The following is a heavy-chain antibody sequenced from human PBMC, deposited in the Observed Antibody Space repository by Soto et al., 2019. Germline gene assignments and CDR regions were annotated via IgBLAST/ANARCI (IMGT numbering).Heavy chain of an antibody. Sequence: GGSLRLSCSVSGFTFSDYGMHRVRQAPGEGLQWVAVISSDGRDEQYADSVKGRFTVSRDNSKSTFYLQMNSLSPEDTAVYSCARQEAGSYFDFWGHGTLVTVSS. D-gene: IGHD1-26*01. CDR3: ARQEAGSYFDF. J-gene: IGHJ4*01. CDR1: GFTFSDYG. CDR2: ISSDGRDE. V-gene: IGHV3-30*03.